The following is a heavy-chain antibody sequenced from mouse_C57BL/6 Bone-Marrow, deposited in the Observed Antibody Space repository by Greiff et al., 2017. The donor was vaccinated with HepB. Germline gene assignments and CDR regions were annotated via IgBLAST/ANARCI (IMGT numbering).Heavy chain of an antibody. CDR1: GYTFTSYW. CDR2: IHPNSGST. J-gene: IGHJ2*01. Sequence: VQLQQPGAELVKPGASVKLSCKASGYTFTSYWMHWVKQRPGQGLEWIGMIHPNSGSTNYNEKFKSKATLTVDKSSSTAYMQLSSLTSEDSAVYYCARNDYGEYFDYWGQGTTLTVSS. V-gene: IGHV1-64*01. D-gene: IGHD2-4*01. CDR3: ARNDYGEYFDY.